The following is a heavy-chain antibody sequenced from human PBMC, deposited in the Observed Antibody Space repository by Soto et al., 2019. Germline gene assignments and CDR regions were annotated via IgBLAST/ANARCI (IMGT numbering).Heavy chain of an antibody. V-gene: IGHV4-39*01. D-gene: IGHD3-3*02. CDR2: IYYSGST. Sequence: SETLSLTCTVSGGSISSSSYYWGWIRQPPGKGLEWIGSIYYSGSTYYNPSLKSRVTISVDTSKNQFSLKLSSVTAADTAVYYCARRDALGHFWRGYYKNNTRTPSYPGYYCYYYMDVWGKGTTVTVSS. J-gene: IGHJ6*03. CDR3: ARRDALGHFWRGYYKNNTRTPSYPGYYCYYYMDV. CDR1: GGSISSSSYY.